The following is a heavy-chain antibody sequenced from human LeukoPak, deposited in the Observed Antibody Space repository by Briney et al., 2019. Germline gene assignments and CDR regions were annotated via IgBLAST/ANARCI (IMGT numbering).Heavy chain of an antibody. CDR2: VSYDGSSK. CDR3: ARAAFSGFGIDY. Sequence: GRSLRLSCAASGFTFSSYAMHWVRQAPGKGLEWVAVVSYDGSSKYYADSVKGRFTISRDSSLSLQMNSLTVEDTAVYHCARAAFSGFGIDYWGQGTLVTVSS. D-gene: IGHD5-12*01. CDR1: GFTFSSYA. V-gene: IGHV3-30*03. J-gene: IGHJ4*02.